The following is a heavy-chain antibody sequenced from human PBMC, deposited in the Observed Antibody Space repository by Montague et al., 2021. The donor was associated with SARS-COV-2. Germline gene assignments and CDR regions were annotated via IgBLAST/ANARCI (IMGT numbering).Heavy chain of an antibody. CDR1: GGSFSGYY. CDR3: ARWDPQTLTLIGLRGKSASDY. V-gene: IGHV4-34*01. J-gene: IGHJ4*02. D-gene: IGHD4-23*01. Sequence: SETLSLTCAVYGGSFSGYYWTWIRQSPGKGLEWIAEINHSGTTNYNFNPSLRSRVPISVDTSKCQFSLKLSSVTAADTGVYYCARWDPQTLTLIGLRGKSASDYWGQGTLVTVSS. CDR2: INHSGTT.